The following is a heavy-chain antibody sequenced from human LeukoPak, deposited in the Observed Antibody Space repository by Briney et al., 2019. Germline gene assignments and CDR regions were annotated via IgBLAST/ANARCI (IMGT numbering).Heavy chain of an antibody. Sequence: GGSLRLSCAASGFSFSDSWMSWVRQAPGKGPEWVANIKEDESQEHYADSVKGRFTVSGDNAKNSLFLQMNSLRVEDTAVYYCATYKNWVAGDVWGQGTLVTVSS. V-gene: IGHV3-7*01. CDR3: ATYKNWVAGDV. J-gene: IGHJ4*02. D-gene: IGHD7-27*01. CDR2: IKEDESQE. CDR1: GFSFSDSW.